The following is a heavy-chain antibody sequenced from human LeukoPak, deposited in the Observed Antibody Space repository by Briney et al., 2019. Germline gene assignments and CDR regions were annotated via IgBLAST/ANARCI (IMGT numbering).Heavy chain of an antibody. CDR2: IYYSGST. D-gene: IGHD3-16*01. J-gene: IGHJ4*02. CDR3: ARHLGGYECFDY. Sequence: SETLSLTCTVSGGSISSSSYYWGWIRQPPGKGLEWIGSIYYSGSTYYNPSLKSRGTISVYTSKNQFSLKLSSVTAADTAVYYCARHLGGYECFDYWGQGTLVTVSS. V-gene: IGHV4-39*01. CDR1: GGSISSSSYY.